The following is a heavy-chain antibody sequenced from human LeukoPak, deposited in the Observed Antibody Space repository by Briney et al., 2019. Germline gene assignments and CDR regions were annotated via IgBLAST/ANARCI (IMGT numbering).Heavy chain of an antibody. J-gene: IGHJ4*02. CDR3: AKGPDYYDSSGYGNFDY. V-gene: IGHV3-30*18. CDR2: ISYDGSNK. CDR1: GFTFSSYG. Sequence: GRSLRLSCAASGFTFSSYGMHWVRQAPGKGLEWVAVISYDGSNKYYADSVKGRFTISRENSKNTLYLQMNSLRAEDTAVYYCAKGPDYYDSSGYGNFDYWGQGTLVTVSS. D-gene: IGHD3-22*01.